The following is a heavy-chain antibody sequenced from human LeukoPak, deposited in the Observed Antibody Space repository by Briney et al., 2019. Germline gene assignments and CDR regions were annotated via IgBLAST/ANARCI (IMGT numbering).Heavy chain of an antibody. CDR1: GFTFSSYS. Sequence: GGSLRLSCAASGFTFSSYSMNWVRQAPGKGLEWVSSISSSSSYIYYADSVKGRFTISRDNAKNSLYLQMNSLRAEDTAVYYCVSLAWGYCSSTSCYGPWGQGTLVTVSS. V-gene: IGHV3-21*01. D-gene: IGHD2-2*01. CDR3: VSLAWGYCSSTSCYGP. CDR2: ISSSSSYI. J-gene: IGHJ5*02.